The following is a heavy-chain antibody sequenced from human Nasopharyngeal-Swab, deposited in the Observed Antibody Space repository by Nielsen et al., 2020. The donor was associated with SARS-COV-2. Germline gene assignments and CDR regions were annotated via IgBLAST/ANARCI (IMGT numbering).Heavy chain of an antibody. V-gene: IGHV1-8*01. J-gene: IGHJ6*02. CDR2: MNPNSGNT. D-gene: IGHD5-18*01. Sequence: WVRQAPGQGLEWMGWMNPNSGNTGYAQKFQGRVTMTRNTSISTAYMELSSLRSEDTAVYYCARALTVDTAMVIYYYYYYGMDVWGQGTTLTVSS. CDR3: ARALTVDTAMVIYYYYYYGMDV.